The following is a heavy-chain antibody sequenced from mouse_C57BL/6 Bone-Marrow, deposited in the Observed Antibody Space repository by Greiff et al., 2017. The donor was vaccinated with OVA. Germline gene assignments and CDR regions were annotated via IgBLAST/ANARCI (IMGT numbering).Heavy chain of an antibody. CDR2: ISSGSSTI. D-gene: IGHD4-1*01. V-gene: IGHV5-17*01. J-gene: IGHJ1*03. CDR3: ARTGDWYFDV. Sequence: EVHLVESGGGLVKPGGSLKLSCAASGFTFSDYGMHWVRQAPEKGLEWVAYISSGSSTIYYADTVKGRFTISRDNAKTTLFLQMTSLRSEETAMYYCARTGDWYFDVWGTGTTVTVSS. CDR1: GFTFSDYG.